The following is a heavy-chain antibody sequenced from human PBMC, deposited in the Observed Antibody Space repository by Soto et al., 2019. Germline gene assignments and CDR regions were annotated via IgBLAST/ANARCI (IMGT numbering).Heavy chain of an antibody. Sequence: QVQLVQSGAEVKKPGSSVKVSCKDSGGTFSSYAISWVRQAPGQGLEWMGGIIPIFGTANYAQKFQGRVTITADESTSTAYMELSSLRSEDTAVYYCARSNHWNYGGENWFDPWGQGTLVTVSS. CDR3: ARSNHWNYGGENWFDP. CDR1: GGTFSSYA. V-gene: IGHV1-69*01. CDR2: IIPIFGTA. J-gene: IGHJ5*02. D-gene: IGHD1-7*01.